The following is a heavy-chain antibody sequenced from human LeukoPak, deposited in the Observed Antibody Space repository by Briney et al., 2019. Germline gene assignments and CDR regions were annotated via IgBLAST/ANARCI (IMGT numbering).Heavy chain of an antibody. CDR1: GGTFSSYA. CDR3: ARPYYYYYYGMDV. J-gene: IGHJ6*02. Sequence: ASVKVSCKASGGTFSSYAISWVRQAPGQGLEWMGGIIPIFGTANYAQKFQGRVTITADESTSTAYMELSSLRSEDTAVYYCARPYYYYYYGMDVWGQGTTVTVSS. CDR2: IIPIFGTA. V-gene: IGHV1-69*13.